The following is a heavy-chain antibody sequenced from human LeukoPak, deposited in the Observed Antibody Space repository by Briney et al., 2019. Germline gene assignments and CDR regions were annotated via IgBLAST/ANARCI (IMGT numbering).Heavy chain of an antibody. V-gene: IGHV4-4*07. Sequence: PSETLSLTCTVSGGSISSYYWSWIRQPAGKGLEWIGRIYTSGSTNYNPSPKSRVTISVDKTKNQFSLKLSSVTAADTAVYYCAREEELEGPYFDYWGQGTLVTVSS. CDR2: IYTSGST. CDR3: AREEELEGPYFDY. CDR1: GGSISSYY. D-gene: IGHD1-1*01. J-gene: IGHJ4*02.